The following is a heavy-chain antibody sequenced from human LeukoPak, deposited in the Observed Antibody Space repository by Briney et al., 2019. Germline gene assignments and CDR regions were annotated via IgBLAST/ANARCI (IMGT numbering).Heavy chain of an antibody. J-gene: IGHJ4*02. Sequence: SQTLSLTCAISGDSVSSNSAAWNWIRQSPSRGLEWLGRTYYRSKWYNDYAVSVKSRITINPDTSKNQFSLQLNSVTPEDTAVYYCAGEERYYDSSGYYIGLNYWGQGTLVTVSS. D-gene: IGHD3-22*01. CDR3: AGEERYYDSSGYYIGLNY. CDR1: GDSVSSNSAA. V-gene: IGHV6-1*01. CDR2: TYYRSKWYN.